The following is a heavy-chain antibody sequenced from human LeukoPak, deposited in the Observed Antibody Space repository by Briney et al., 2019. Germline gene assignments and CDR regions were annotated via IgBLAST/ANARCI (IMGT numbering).Heavy chain of an antibody. D-gene: IGHD4-11*01. Sequence: PSETLSLTCTVSGGSISSYYWSWIRQPPGKGLEWIGRIYTSGSTNYNPSLKSRVTISVDTSKNQSSLKLSSVTAADTAVYYCAKGSPYGNYPHYFDYWGQGTLVTVSS. CDR1: GGSISSYY. CDR2: IYTSGST. J-gene: IGHJ4*02. V-gene: IGHV4-4*08. CDR3: AKGSPYGNYPHYFDY.